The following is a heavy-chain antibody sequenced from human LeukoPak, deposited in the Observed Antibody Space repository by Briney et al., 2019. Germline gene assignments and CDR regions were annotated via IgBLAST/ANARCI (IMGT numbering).Heavy chain of an antibody. J-gene: IGHJ4*02. D-gene: IGHD2-15*01. V-gene: IGHV3-23*01. Sequence: PGGSQRLSCLASGFTFRHYAMNWVRQAPGKGLEWVSAISFSGGLTYYADSVKGRFTISRDNSKNTLYLEMNSLRAEDTAVYYWAKITEYCSGGSCYTGDYWGQGTLVTVSS. CDR1: GFTFRHYA. CDR2: ISFSGGLT. CDR3: AKITEYCSGGSCYTGDY.